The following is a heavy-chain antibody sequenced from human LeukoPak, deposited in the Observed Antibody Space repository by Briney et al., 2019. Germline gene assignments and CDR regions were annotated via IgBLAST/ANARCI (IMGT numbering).Heavy chain of an antibody. J-gene: IGHJ4*02. Sequence: GASVKVSCKASGYTFTSYGISWMRQAPGQSLEWMGWISAYNADTNYAQKLQGRGTMTTDTSTTTAYMELRSLRSDDTAMYYCARDPRAVADTGVATYNYWGQGTLVTVSS. CDR2: ISAYNADT. CDR3: ARDPRAVADTGVATYNY. V-gene: IGHV1-18*01. D-gene: IGHD6-19*01. CDR1: GYTFTSYG.